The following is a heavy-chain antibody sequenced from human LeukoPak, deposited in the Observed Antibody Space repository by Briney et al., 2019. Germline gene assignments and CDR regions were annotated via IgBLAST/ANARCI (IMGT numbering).Heavy chain of an antibody. V-gene: IGHV4-34*01. CDR1: GGSFSGYY. J-gene: IGHJ5*02. CDR3: ARGRTYYDFWSGYYAGDWFDP. Sequence: SETLSLTCAVSGGSFSGYYWSWIRQPPGKGLEWIGEINHSGSTNYNPSLKSRVTISVDTSKNQFSLKLSSVTAADTAVYYCARGRTYYDFWSGYYAGDWFDPWGQGTLVTVSS. CDR2: INHSGST. D-gene: IGHD3-3*01.